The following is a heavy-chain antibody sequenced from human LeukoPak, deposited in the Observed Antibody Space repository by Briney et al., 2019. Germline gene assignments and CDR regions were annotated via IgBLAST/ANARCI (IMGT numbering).Heavy chain of an antibody. CDR1: GFTFSVSA. CDR2: IRSKANSYAT. J-gene: IGHJ6*02. V-gene: IGHV3-73*01. D-gene: IGHD2-15*01. CDR3: TTPLGYCSGGSCLFYYYYGMDV. Sequence: PGGSLRLSCAACGFTFSVSAMHWVRQASGKGLEWVGRIRSKANSYATAYAASVKGRFTISRDDSKNTAYLQMNSLKTEDTAVYYCTTPLGYCSGGSCLFYYYYGMDVWGQGTTVTVSS.